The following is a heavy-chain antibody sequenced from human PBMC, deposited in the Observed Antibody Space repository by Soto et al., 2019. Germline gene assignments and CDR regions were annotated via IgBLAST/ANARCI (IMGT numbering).Heavy chain of an antibody. D-gene: IGHD6-6*01. V-gene: IGHV4-61*01. Sequence: QVHLQESGPGLVKPSETLSLTCTVSGGSVSSGSYYWSWIRQPPGKRLEWIGYIYYSGTTNYNPSLKSRVTISVDTSKNQFSLKLSSVTAADTAVYYCARDRIAARQFDYWCQGTLVTVSS. CDR2: IYYSGTT. CDR1: GGSVSSGSYY. J-gene: IGHJ4*02. CDR3: ARDRIAARQFDY.